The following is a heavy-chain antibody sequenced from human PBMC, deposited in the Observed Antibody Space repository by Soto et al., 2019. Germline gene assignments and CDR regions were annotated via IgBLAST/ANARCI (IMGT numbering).Heavy chain of an antibody. CDR2: IFYAGTS. J-gene: IGHJ6*02. D-gene: IGHD2-15*01. Sequence: SETLSLTCTVSGGSVRGYYWSWIRQPPGKGLEWLGYIFYAGTSLYTPSVQSRDIITVDTYKNKLYLKLSSVTAADTAVYYCTTQAIIPKLLYGMDVWGQGTTVTVSS. V-gene: IGHV4-59*02. CDR1: GGSVRGYY. CDR3: TTQAIIPKLLYGMDV.